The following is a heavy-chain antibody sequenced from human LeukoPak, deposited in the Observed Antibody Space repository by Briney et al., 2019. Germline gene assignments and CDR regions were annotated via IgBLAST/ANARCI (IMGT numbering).Heavy chain of an antibody. CDR3: TRVGYIDEGIDY. D-gene: IGHD5-24*01. CDR2: IKQDGSKK. Sequence: ETLSLTCTVSGGSISSYWMTWVRQAPGKGLEWVANIKQDGSKKSYVDSVKGRFTISRDNAKNSLYLQMNSLRAEDTAIYYCTRVGYIDEGIDYWGQGTLVTVSS. V-gene: IGHV3-7*04. J-gene: IGHJ4*02. CDR1: GGSISSYW.